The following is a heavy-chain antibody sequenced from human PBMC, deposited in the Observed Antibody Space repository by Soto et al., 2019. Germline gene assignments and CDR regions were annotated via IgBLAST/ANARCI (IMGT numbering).Heavy chain of an antibody. CDR2: ISGSGGST. J-gene: IGHJ2*01. D-gene: IGHD7-27*01. CDR3: LRTTGDSYFDL. Sequence: GESLKISWAASGFTFSSYAMSWVRQAPGKGLEWVSAISGSGGSTYYADSVKGRFTISRDNSKNTLYLQMNSLRAEDTAVYYCLRTTGDSYFDLWGRGTLVTVSS. V-gene: IGHV3-23*01. CDR1: GFTFSSYA.